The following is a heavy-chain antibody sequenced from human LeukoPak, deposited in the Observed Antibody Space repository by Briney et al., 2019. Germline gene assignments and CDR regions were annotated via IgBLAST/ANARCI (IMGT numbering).Heavy chain of an antibody. V-gene: IGHV3-7*01. CDR3: AREYSISVYNWFDP. J-gene: IGHJ5*02. D-gene: IGHD3-3*02. CDR2: IKQDGSEK. CDR1: GFTFSSYW. Sequence: PGGSLRLSCAASGFTFSSYWMSWVRQAPGKGLEWVANIKQDGSEKYYVDSVEGRFTISRDNAKNSLYLQMNSLRAEDTAVYYCAREYSISVYNWFDPWGQGTLVTVSS.